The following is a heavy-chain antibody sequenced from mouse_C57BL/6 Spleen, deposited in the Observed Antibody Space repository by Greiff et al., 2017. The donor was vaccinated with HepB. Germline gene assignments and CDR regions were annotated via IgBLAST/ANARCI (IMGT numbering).Heavy chain of an antibody. CDR2: IDPENGDT. Sequence: EVQLQQSGAELVRPGASVKLSCTASGFNIKDYYMHWVKQRPEQGLEWIGWIDPENGDTEYASKFQGKATITAAPSSNTAHLQLSSLTSEDTAVYCCTLYLDVNYCDWGPGTTLTVAS. V-gene: IGHV14-4*01. J-gene: IGHJ2*01. CDR3: TLYLDVNYCD. D-gene: IGHD2-1*01. CDR1: GFNIKDYY.